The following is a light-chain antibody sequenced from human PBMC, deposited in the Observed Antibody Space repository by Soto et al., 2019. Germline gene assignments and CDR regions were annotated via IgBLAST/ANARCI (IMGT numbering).Light chain of an antibody. CDR2: EVS. Sequence: QSALTQPPSASGSPVQSVTISCTGTSSDVGGYNFVSWYQQHPGKAPKLMIYEVSERPSGVPDRFSGSKSGNTASLTVSGLQAEDEADYYCSSYADSNIVVFGGGTKLTVL. CDR1: SSDVGGYNF. CDR3: SSYADSNIVV. J-gene: IGLJ2*01. V-gene: IGLV2-8*01.